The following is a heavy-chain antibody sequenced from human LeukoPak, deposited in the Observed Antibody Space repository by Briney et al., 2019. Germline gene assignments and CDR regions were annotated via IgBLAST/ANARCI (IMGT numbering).Heavy chain of an antibody. J-gene: IGHJ6*02. V-gene: IGHV1-46*01. D-gene: IGHD3-3*01. Sequence: ASVKVSCKASGYTFTSYYMHWVRQAPGQGLEWMGIINPSGGSTSYAQKFQGRVTMTRDTSTSTVYMELSSLRSEDTAVYYCARDSDVRLELLFGSFNYGMDVWGQGTTVTVSS. CDR3: ARDSDVRLELLFGSFNYGMDV. CDR2: INPSGGST. CDR1: GYTFTSYY.